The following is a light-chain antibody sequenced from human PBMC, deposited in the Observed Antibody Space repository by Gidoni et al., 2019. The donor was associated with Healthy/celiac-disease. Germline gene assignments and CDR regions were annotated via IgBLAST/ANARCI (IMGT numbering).Light chain of an antibody. CDR1: ALPKQY. CDR3: QSADSSGTYVV. V-gene: IGLV3-25*03. J-gene: IGLJ2*01. Sequence: SYELTQPPSVSVSPGQTARITCSGDALPKQYASWYQQKPGQAPGLVIYKDSERPSGIPELFSGSSSGTTVTLTISGVQAEDEADYYCQSADSSGTYVVFGGGTKLTVL. CDR2: KDS.